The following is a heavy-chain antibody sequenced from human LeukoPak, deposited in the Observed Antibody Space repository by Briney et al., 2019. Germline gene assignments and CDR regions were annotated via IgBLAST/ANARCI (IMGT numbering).Heavy chain of an antibody. D-gene: IGHD6-19*01. J-gene: IGHJ4*02. CDR3: AKGSYSSGWYESDY. CDR1: DLTFSTVA. V-gene: IGHV3-23*01. Sequence: GGSLSSSCEASDLTFSTVAMPWFPKVQGKGRSGAQGISGSGGSTYYADSVKGRFTISRDNSKNTLYLQMNSLRAEDTAVYYCAKGSYSSGWYESDYWGQGTLVTVSS. CDR2: ISGSGGST.